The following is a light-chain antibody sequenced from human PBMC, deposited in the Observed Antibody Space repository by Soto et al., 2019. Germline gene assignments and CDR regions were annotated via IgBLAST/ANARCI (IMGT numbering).Light chain of an antibody. V-gene: IGKV3-20*01. CDR1: QYIGSN. CDR3: QQYGNSPIT. CDR2: GTS. Sequence: EIVMTPSPATLSGSPGERATLSCRASQYIGSNLAWYQQKPGQAPRLLIYGTSSRATGIPDRFSGSGSGTDFTLTISRLEPEDFAVYYCQQYGNSPITFGQGTRLEIK. J-gene: IGKJ5*01.